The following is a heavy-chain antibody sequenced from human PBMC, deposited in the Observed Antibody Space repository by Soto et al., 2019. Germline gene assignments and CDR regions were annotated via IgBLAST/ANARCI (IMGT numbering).Heavy chain of an antibody. J-gene: IGHJ4*02. CDR1: GGSISSFY. V-gene: IGHV4-4*07. Sequence: QVQLQESGAGLVKPSETLSLTCTVSGGSISSFYWSWIRQPAGKGLEWIGRIYSGGRNNYYPSLKSRVTMSVDTSKNQFSLRLSSVTAADTAMYYCARGSSRWDYWGQGTLVTVSS. CDR2: IYSGGRN. D-gene: IGHD6-13*01. CDR3: ARGSSRWDY.